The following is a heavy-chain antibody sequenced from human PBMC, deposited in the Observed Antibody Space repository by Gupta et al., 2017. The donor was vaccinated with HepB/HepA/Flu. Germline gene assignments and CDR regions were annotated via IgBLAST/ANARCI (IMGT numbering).Heavy chain of an antibody. V-gene: IGHV3-21*02. Sequence: EVQLVESGGGLVKPGESLRLTCGASQFTFTGYTMTWVRQAPGRGLEWVSSISRASDYVHYADSVKGRFTISRDSAKNSVDLQMNSLRVEDTAVYYCTRDGYVGSGDPHYYHYYLDVWGKGTTVTVSS. CDR3: TRDGYVGSGDPHYYHYYLDV. D-gene: IGHD3-10*01. CDR1: QFTFTGYT. CDR2: ISRASDYV. J-gene: IGHJ6*03.